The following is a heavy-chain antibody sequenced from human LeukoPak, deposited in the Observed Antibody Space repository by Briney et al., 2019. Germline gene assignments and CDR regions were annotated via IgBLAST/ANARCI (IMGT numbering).Heavy chain of an antibody. D-gene: IGHD3-22*01. CDR2: IYGSGST. Sequence: TSSETLSLTCTVSGGSISDYYWSWIRQPAGKGLEWIGRIYGSGSTNYNPSLKSRVTMSIDTSKNQFSLKLSSVTAADTAVYYCARGGDISGYYYSINYWGQGTLVTVSS. J-gene: IGHJ4*02. CDR1: GGSISDYY. V-gene: IGHV4-4*07. CDR3: ARGGDISGYYYSINY.